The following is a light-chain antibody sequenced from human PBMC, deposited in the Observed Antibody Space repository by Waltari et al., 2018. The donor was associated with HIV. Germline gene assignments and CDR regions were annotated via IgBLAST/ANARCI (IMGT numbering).Light chain of an antibody. CDR3: QSTDSSDTYVI. J-gene: IGLJ2*01. Sequence: SYELTQPPSVSVSPGQTARITCSGDTLPKQYAFWYQQKPGQAPVLVMYKDSERPSGIPERFSGSSSGTQVTLTVSGVQAEDEAAYYCQSTDSSDTYVIFGGGTKLTVL. CDR2: KDS. V-gene: IGLV3-25*03. CDR1: TLPKQY.